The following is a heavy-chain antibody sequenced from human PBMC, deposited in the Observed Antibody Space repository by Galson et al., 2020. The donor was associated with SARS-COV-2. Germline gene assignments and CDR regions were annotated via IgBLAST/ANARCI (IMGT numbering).Heavy chain of an antibody. D-gene: IGHD3-22*01. CDR1: GGSISSGSYY. V-gene: IGHV4-61*02. CDR2: IYTSGST. Sequence: SETLSLTCTVSGGSISSGSYYWRWIRQPAGKGLEWIGRIYTSGSTNYNPSLKSRVTISVDTSKNQFSLKLSSVTAADTAVYYCARDADYYDSSGYYFSWNPFDYWGQGTLVTVSS. J-gene: IGHJ4*02. CDR3: ARDADYYDSSGYYFSWNPFDY.